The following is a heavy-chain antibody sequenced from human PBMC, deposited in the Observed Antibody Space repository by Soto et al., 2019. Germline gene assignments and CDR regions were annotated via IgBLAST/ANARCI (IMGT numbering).Heavy chain of an antibody. D-gene: IGHD3-10*01. Sequence: GASVKVSCKASGYTFTSYGISWVRQAPGQGLEWMGWISAYNGNTNYAQKFQGRVTITADESTSTAYMELSSLRSEDTAVYYWARVFESSGISPILGNYYYYGMDVWGQGTTVTVSS. CDR1: GYTFTSYG. V-gene: IGHV1-18*01. CDR3: ARVFESSGISPILGNYYYYGMDV. CDR2: ISAYNGNT. J-gene: IGHJ6*02.